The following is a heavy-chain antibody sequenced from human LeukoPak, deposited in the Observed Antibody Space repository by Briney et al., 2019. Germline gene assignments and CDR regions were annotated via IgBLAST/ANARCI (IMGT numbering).Heavy chain of an antibody. Sequence: KSSETLSLTCTVSGGSISSYYWSWIRQPPGEGLEWIGYIYHSGSTYYNPSLKSQVTISVDRSKNQFSLKLSSVTAADTAVYYCTGRAYGDLFDYWGQGTLVTVSS. CDR1: GGSISSYY. CDR3: TGRAYGDLFDY. CDR2: IYHSGST. J-gene: IGHJ4*02. V-gene: IGHV4-59*12. D-gene: IGHD4-17*01.